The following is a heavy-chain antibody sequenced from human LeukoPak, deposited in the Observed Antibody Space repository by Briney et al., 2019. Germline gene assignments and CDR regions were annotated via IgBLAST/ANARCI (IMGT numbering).Heavy chain of an antibody. Sequence: ASVKVSCKASGGTFSSYAISWVRQAPGQGLEWMGGIIPIFGTANYAQKFQGRVTITADKSTSTAYMELSSLRSEDTAVYYCAKVGDRYGSGSIYSWGQGTLVTVSS. CDR2: IIPIFGTA. V-gene: IGHV1-69*06. D-gene: IGHD3-10*01. J-gene: IGHJ5*02. CDR1: GGTFSSYA. CDR3: AKVGDRYGSGSIYS.